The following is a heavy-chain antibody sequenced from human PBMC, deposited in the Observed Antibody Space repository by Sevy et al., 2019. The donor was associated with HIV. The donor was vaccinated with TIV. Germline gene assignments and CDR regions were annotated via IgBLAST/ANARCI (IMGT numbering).Heavy chain of an antibody. J-gene: IGHJ6*02. D-gene: IGHD4-17*01. CDR2: IYQDGSEK. CDR3: AREGSYGDYMLSYYYGMDV. CDR1: GFSFRSYW. Sequence: GESLKISCAASGFSFRSYWMTWVRQAPGKGLEWVASIYQDGSEKYYMDSVKGRFTVSRDNAKNSLFLQMNSLRVEDTAVYYCAREGSYGDYMLSYYYGMDVWSQGTTVTVSS. V-gene: IGHV3-7*01.